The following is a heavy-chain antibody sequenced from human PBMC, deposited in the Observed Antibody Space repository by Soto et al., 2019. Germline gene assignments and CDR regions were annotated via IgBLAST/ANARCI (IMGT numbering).Heavy chain of an antibody. D-gene: IGHD3-22*01. CDR2: ISYGGSNK. CDR1: GFTFSSYG. Sequence: GGSLRLSCAASGFTFSSYGMHWVRQAPGKGLEWVAVISYGGSNKYYADSVKGRFTISRDNSKNTLYLQMNSLRAEDTAVYYCAKSIYYDSSGPLDYWGQGTLVTVSS. V-gene: IGHV3-30*18. J-gene: IGHJ4*02. CDR3: AKSIYYDSSGPLDY.